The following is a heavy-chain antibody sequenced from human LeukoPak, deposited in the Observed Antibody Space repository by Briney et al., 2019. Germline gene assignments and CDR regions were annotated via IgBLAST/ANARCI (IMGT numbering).Heavy chain of an antibody. D-gene: IGHD2-15*01. CDR1: GGSISSGGYY. CDR3: ARDDTYCSGGSCYWSWFNP. CDR2: IYYSGST. Sequence: SETLSLTCTVSGGSISSGGYYWSWIRQHLGKGLEWIGYIYYSGSTYYNPSLKSRVTISVDTSKNQFSLKLSSVTAADTAVYYCARDDTYCSGGSCYWSWFNPWGQGTLVTVSS. V-gene: IGHV4-31*03. J-gene: IGHJ5*02.